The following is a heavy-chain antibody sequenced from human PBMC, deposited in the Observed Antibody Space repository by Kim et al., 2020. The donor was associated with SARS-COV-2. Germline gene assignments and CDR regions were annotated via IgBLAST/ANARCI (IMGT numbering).Heavy chain of an antibody. CDR1: GSTFTDYW. CDR3: ARSPYDSGGLFNIFRPDE. CDR2: IYPGDFDT. J-gene: IGHJ4*02. V-gene: IGHV5-51*01. D-gene: IGHD3-10*01. Sequence: GESLKISCKGSGSTFTDYWIGWVRQAPGKGLEWMGIIYPGDFDTRYSPSFQGQVTISVDKSISTAYLQWRSLKASDTGMYYCARSPYDSGGLFNIFRPDEWGQGTLIIVSS.